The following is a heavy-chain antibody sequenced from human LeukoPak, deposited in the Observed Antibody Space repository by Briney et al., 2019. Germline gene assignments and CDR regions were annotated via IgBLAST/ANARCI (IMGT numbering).Heavy chain of an antibody. V-gene: IGHV1-18*01. Sequence: GASVKVSCKASGYTFTSYVISWVRQAPGQGLEWMGWISAYNGNTNYAQKLQGRVTMTTDTSTSTAYMELRSLRSDDTAVYYCARENLGAPDYYDSSGYRPKYYFDYWGQGTLVTVSS. CDR3: ARENLGAPDYYDSSGYRPKYYFDY. D-gene: IGHD3-22*01. J-gene: IGHJ4*02. CDR2: ISAYNGNT. CDR1: GYTFTSYV.